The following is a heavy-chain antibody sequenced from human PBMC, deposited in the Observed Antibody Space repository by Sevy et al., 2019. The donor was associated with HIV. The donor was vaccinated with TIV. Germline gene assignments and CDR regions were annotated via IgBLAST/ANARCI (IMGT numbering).Heavy chain of an antibody. CDR1: GFSFDSYG. V-gene: IGHV3-23*01. CDR3: AKGGGSHYDPDEIGYYFYYYNMDV. J-gene: IGHJ6*03. D-gene: IGHD3-16*01. CDR2: ISGSGTRT. Sequence: GWSLRLSCAVSGFSFDSYGMTWVRQAPGKGLEWVSGISGSGTRTYYADSVKGRFIISRDNSKNTLYLQMNSLRSEDTAIYYCAKGGGSHYDPDEIGYYFYYYNMDVWGKGTTVTVSS.